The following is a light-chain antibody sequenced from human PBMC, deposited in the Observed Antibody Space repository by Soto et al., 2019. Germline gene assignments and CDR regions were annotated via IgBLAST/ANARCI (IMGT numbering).Light chain of an antibody. CDR2: DVT. J-gene: IGLJ2*01. V-gene: IGLV2-14*01. CDR3: SSYSSTTTLVV. Sequence: QSALTQPASVSGVPGQSITISCTGTSSDVGGYNYVSWYQQYPGKAPKLMIYDVTNRPSGVSNRFSGSKSDNTASLTIAGLQAEDEAEYYCSSYSSTTTLVVLGGGTKLTVL. CDR1: SSDVGGYNY.